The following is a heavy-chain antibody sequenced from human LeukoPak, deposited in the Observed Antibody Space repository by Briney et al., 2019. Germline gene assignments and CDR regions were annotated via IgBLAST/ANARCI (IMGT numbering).Heavy chain of an antibody. CDR1: GGSISSYY. J-gene: IGHJ4*02. Sequence: SETLSLTCTVSGGSISSYYWSWIRQPPGKGLEWIGYIYYSGSTNYNPALKSRVTVSVDTSKNQFSLKLSSVTAADTAVYYCASGYGNFDYWGQGTLVTVSS. V-gene: IGHV4-59*08. CDR2: IYYSGST. D-gene: IGHD5-12*01. CDR3: ASGYGNFDY.